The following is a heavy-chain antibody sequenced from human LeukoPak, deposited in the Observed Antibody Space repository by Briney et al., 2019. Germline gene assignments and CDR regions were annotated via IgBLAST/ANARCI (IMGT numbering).Heavy chain of an antibody. J-gene: IGHJ6*02. V-gene: IGHV1-24*01. Sequence: ASVKVSCKVSGYTLTELSMHWVRQAPGKGLEWMGGFDPEDGETIYAQKFQGRVTMTEDTSTDTAYMELSSLRSEDTAVYYCARAKVVGGVVAEYYYYYGMDVWGQGTTVTVSS. D-gene: IGHD3-3*01. CDR2: FDPEDGET. CDR1: GYTLTELS. CDR3: ARAKVVGGVVAEYYYYYGMDV.